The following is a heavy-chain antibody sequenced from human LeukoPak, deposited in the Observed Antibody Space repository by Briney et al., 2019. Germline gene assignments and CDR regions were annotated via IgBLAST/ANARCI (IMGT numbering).Heavy chain of an antibody. CDR2: IIPIFGTA. CDR3: AGTRYCSSTSCYTRWFDP. D-gene: IGHD2-2*02. V-gene: IGHV1-69*01. Sequence: GSSVKVSCKASGGTFSSYAISWVRQAPGQGLEWMGGIIPIFGTANYAQKFQGRVTITADESTSTAYMELSSLRSEDTAVYYCAGTRYCSSTSCYTRWFDPWGREPWSPSPQ. CDR1: GGTFSSYA. J-gene: IGHJ5*02.